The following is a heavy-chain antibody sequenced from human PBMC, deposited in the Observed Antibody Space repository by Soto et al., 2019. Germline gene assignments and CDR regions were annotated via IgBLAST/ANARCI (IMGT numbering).Heavy chain of an antibody. V-gene: IGHV2-5*02. D-gene: IGHD4-17*01. CDR1: GFSLSTSGVG. CDR3: AHCTLHDYGDYDPGTSHVFDS. Sequence: QITLKESGPSPVKPTQTLTVTCTFSGFSLSTSGVGVAGIRQPPGKALEWLALIYGDNDKRYSPSLKTRLTITKDTSKNQVVFTMTNMDPVDTATYYCAHCTLHDYGDYDPGTSHVFDSWGQGTLVTVSS. J-gene: IGHJ4*02. CDR2: IYGDNDK.